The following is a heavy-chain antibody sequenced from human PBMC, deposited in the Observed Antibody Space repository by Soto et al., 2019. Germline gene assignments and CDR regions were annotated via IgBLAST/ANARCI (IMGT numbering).Heavy chain of an antibody. CDR3: ARDQPGYSYVYGLGY. D-gene: IGHD5-18*01. CDR2: ISSSSSYI. Sequence: EVQLVETGGGLVKPGGSLRLSCAASGFTFSSYSMNWVRQAPGKGLEWVSSISSSSSYIYYADSMKGRCTISRDNAKNLLDLQMNSLRAEDTAVYYCARDQPGYSYVYGLGYWGQGTLVSVSS. CDR1: GFTFSSYS. V-gene: IGHV3-21*01. J-gene: IGHJ4*02.